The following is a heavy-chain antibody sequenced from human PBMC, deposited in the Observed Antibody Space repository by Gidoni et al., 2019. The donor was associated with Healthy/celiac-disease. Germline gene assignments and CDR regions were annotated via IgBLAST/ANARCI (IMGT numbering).Heavy chain of an antibody. CDR3: AKVQVLGGSGGKPAAMVLGYFDY. CDR1: GFTFSDYY. D-gene: IGHD2-2*01. CDR2: ISSSSSYT. J-gene: IGHJ4*02. V-gene: IGHV3-11*06. Sequence: QVQLVESGGGLVKPGGSLRLSCAAPGFTFSDYYMSWIRPAPGKGLEWVSYISSSSSYTNYADSVKGRFTISRDNAKNSLYLQMNSLRAEDTAVYYCAKVQVLGGSGGKPAAMVLGYFDYWGQGTLVTVSS.